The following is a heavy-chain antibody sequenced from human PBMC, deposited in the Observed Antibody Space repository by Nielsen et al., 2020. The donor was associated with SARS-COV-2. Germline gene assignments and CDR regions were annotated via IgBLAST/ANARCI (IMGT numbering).Heavy chain of an antibody. CDR3: ARETPRGIVVVPATYYFDY. CDR1: GFTFDDYA. CDR2: ISWNSGSI. V-gene: IGHV3-9*01. J-gene: IGHJ4*02. Sequence: GGSLRLSCAASGFTFDDYAMHWVRQAPGKGLEWVSGISWNSGSIGYADSVKGRFTISRDNAKNSLYLQMNSLRAEDTAVYYCARETPRGIVVVPATYYFDYWGQGTLVTVSS. D-gene: IGHD2-2*01.